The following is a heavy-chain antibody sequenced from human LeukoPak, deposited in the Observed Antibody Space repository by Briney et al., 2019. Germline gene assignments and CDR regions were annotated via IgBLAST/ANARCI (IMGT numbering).Heavy chain of an antibody. CDR2: IYHSGST. V-gene: IGHV4-38-2*02. CDR3: ARDRLQLQS. Sequence: SETLSLTCTVSGYSISSGYYWGWIRQPPGKGLEWIGSIYHSGSTNYNPSLKSRVTISVDTSKNQFSLKLSSVTAADTAVYYCARDRLQLQSWGQGTLVTVSS. CDR1: GYSISSGYY. D-gene: IGHD5-24*01. J-gene: IGHJ5*02.